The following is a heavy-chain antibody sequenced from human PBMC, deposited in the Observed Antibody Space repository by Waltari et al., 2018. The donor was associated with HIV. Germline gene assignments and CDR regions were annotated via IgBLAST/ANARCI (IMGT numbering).Heavy chain of an antibody. CDR1: GFSLSTSGVS. CDR2: IYWDDDN. CDR3: AHRLGGIAGATTSYYFDY. V-gene: IGHV2-5*02. Sequence: QITLKESGPTLVKPTQTLTLTCTFSGFSLSTSGVSVGWIRQPPGKALEWLALIYWDDDNRYSPSLKSRLTITKDSSKNQVVLAMTNMDPVDTATYYCAHRLGGIAGATTSYYFDYWGQGTLVTVSS. J-gene: IGHJ4*02. D-gene: IGHD1-26*01.